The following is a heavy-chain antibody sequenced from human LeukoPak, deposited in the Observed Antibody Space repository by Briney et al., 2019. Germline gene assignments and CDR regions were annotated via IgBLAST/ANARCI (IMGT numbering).Heavy chain of an antibody. CDR1: GGSVTSHY. CDR3: ARQLRSGSSWYFDH. CDR2: VSSSGGT. V-gene: IGHV4-59*08. D-gene: IGHD6-13*01. J-gene: IGHJ4*02. Sequence: KPSETLSLTCTVSGGSVTSHYWSWIRLRPENRLEWIGFVSSSGGTNYHPSLESRLTMSLDTSKNQVSLSLSSVTAADTAVYYCARQLRSGSSWYFDHWGQGTLVTVSS.